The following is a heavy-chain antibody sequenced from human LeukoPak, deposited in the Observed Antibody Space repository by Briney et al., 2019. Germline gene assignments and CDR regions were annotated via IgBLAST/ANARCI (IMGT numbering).Heavy chain of an antibody. D-gene: IGHD5-18*01. Sequence: SETLSLTCTVSAGSISSYYWSWIRQPAGKGLEWIGRIYTSGSTNYNPSLKSRVTMSVDTSKNQFSLKLSSVTAADTAVYYCARLGTAMDSEIRWYFDLWARGTLVTVSS. CDR3: ARLGTAMDSEIRWYFDL. CDR2: IYTSGST. V-gene: IGHV4-4*07. J-gene: IGHJ2*01. CDR1: AGSISSYY.